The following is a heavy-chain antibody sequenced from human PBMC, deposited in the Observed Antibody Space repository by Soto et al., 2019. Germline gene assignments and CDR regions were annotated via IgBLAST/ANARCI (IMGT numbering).Heavy chain of an antibody. CDR2: ISAYNGNT. CDR3: AREPPPPAS. Sequence: QVQLVQSGAEVKKPGASVKVSCKASGYTFASYAISWMRQAPGQGLEWMGWISAYNGNTNYAQKLQGRVTMTTDTPPSTAYMELRSLRSGDTAVYYCAREPPPPASWGQGTLVTDSS. CDR1: GYTFASYA. V-gene: IGHV1-18*01. J-gene: IGHJ5*02. D-gene: IGHD2-2*01.